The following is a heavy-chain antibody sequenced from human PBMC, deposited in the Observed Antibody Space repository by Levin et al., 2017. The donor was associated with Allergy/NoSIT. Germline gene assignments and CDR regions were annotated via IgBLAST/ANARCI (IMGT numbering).Heavy chain of an antibody. CDR3: GKGGCSATSCLDY. CDR2: INSGGSAT. CDR1: GFTFSTYW. D-gene: IGHD2-2*01. V-gene: IGHV3-74*01. Sequence: GGSLRLSCAVSGFTFSTYWMHWVRQAPGKGLVWVSRINSGGSATDYADSVKGRFTISRDNARNTLYLQMNSLSAEDTAVYYCGKGGCSATSCLDYWGQGTLVTVSS. J-gene: IGHJ4*02.